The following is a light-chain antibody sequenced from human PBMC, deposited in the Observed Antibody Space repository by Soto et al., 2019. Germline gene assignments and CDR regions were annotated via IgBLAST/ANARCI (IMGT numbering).Light chain of an antibody. V-gene: IGKV1-17*01. CDR1: QGIGND. CDR3: LQHNSYPLS. J-gene: IGKJ4*01. CDR2: DAS. Sequence: DIQMTQSPSSLSASVGDRVTITCRASQGIGNDLGWYQQKPGKAPKRLMYDASSLQSGVPSRFSGSGSGTEFTLTISSLQPEDFATYCCLQHNSYPLSFGGGTKVEIK.